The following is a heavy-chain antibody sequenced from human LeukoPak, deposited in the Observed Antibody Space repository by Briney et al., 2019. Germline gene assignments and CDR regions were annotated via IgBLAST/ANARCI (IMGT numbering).Heavy chain of an antibody. Sequence: PSETLSLTCIVSGGSISSISSNNYHWGWIRQPPGKGLEWIGSIYYSGSTYYNPSLKSRVTISVDTSKNQSSLKLSSVTAADTALYYCAREVGVVTAHGIDVWGQGTTVTVSS. CDR2: IYYSGST. J-gene: IGHJ6*02. V-gene: IGHV4-39*02. CDR3: AREVGVVTAHGIDV. D-gene: IGHD4-23*01. CDR1: GGSISSISSNNYH.